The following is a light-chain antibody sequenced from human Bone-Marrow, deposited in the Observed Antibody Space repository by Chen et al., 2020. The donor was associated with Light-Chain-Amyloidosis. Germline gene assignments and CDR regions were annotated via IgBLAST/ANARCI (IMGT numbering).Light chain of an antibody. CDR1: ESLSDDY. CDR3: HQDGITPHT. CDR2: GAS. Sequence: DTVLTQSPGILSLAPGERATLSCRASESLSDDYLAWFQHKPGQAPRLIIYGASDRATGIPDRFTGSGSGADFSLTITSLEPEDFAVYYCHQDGITPHTFGQGTKLQLK. V-gene: IGKV3-20*01. J-gene: IGKJ2*01.